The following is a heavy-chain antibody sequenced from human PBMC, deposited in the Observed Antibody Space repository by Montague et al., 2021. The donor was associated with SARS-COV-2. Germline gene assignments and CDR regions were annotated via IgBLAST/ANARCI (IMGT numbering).Heavy chain of an antibody. CDR1: GFSLSTSGMC. D-gene: IGHD3-9*01. J-gene: IGHJ6*02. Sequence: PALVKPTQTLTLTCTFSGFSLSTSGMCVSWIRQPPGKALEWLARLDWDDDKYYSTSLKTRLTISKDTSKNQVVLTMTNMDPVDTATYYCARTHYDILPGYYYGMDVWGQGTTVTVSS. CDR2: LDWDDDK. CDR3: ARTHYDILPGYYYGMDV. V-gene: IGHV2-70*11.